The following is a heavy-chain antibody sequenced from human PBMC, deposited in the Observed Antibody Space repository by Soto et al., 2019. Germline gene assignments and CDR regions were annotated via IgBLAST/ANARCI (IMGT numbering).Heavy chain of an antibody. CDR1: GGSISSYY. Sequence: QVQLQESGPGLVKPSETLSLTCTVSGGSISSYYWSWIRQPPGKGLEWIGYIYYSGSTNYNPSLMSRVTISVVASKTQFSPKLSSVTAADTAVYYCARSYMRYCSGGSCYSYYYYYMDVWGKGTTVTVSS. CDR2: IYYSGST. D-gene: IGHD2-15*01. J-gene: IGHJ6*03. V-gene: IGHV4-59*01. CDR3: ARSYMRYCSGGSCYSYYYYYMDV.